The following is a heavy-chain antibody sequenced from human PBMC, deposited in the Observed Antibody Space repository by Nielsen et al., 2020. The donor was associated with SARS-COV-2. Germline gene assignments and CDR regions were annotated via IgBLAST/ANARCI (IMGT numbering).Heavy chain of an antibody. CDR2: LSYDGGDK. J-gene: IGHJ4*02. D-gene: IGHD2/OR15-2a*01. CDR1: GFTFNNFA. CDR3: AKDRAEIADYYFDY. Sequence: GESLKISCAASGFTFNNFAIHWVRQAPGKGLEWVAVLSYDGGDKKYADSVKGRFTISRDNSKNTLYLQMNSLRAEDTAVYYCAKDRAEIADYYFDYWGQGTLVTVSS. V-gene: IGHV3-30-3*01.